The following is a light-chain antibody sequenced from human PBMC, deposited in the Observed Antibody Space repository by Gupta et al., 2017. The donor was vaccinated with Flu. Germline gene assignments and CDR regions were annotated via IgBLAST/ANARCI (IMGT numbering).Light chain of an antibody. J-gene: IGLJ3*02. CDR3: EWQVRSNTGV. V-gene: IGLV3-25*02. CDR2: KDT. CDR1: VLATHH. Sequence: SPELTQPASVSVSPGQTATITCSGDVLATHHAYWYQQKPGQAPLLVVVKDTERPSGIPERFGGNTAETTAMSNIRLVQAEDEAYYYWEWQVRSNTGVFGGGTKLTVL.